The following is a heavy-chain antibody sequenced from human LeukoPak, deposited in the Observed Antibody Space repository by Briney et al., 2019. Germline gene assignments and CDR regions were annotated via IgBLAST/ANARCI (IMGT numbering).Heavy chain of an antibody. J-gene: IGHJ4*02. CDR3: ARDHLVRGSFDY. CDR2: ISAYNGNT. D-gene: IGHD6-6*01. Sequence: ASVKVSCKASGYTFTSYGISWVRQAPGQGVEGMGWISAYNGNTNYAQKLQGRVTMTTDTSTSTAYMELRSLRSDDTAVYYCARDHLVRGSFDYWGQGTLVTVSS. CDR1: GYTFTSYG. V-gene: IGHV1-18*01.